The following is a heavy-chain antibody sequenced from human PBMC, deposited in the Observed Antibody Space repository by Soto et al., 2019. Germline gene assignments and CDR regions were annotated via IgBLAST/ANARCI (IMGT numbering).Heavy chain of an antibody. CDR2: TNPASDNT. Sequence: EVQLLESGGGLVQPGGALRLSCVASGFNFRGYYIAWVRQAPGKGPDWVSGTNPASDNTQSADSVECRFTISRDNSKNTLLLQMDSLRAGGTAVYYCAKDLHCYGMDVWGQGTTVTVSS. CDR3: AKDLHCYGMDV. V-gene: IGHV3-23*01. CDR1: GFNFRGYY. J-gene: IGHJ6*02.